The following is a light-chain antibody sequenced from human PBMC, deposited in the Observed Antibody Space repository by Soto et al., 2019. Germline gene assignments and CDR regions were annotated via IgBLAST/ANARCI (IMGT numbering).Light chain of an antibody. Sequence: EIVLTQSPGTLSLFPGERATLSCRASQSVSSSYLAWYRQKPGQAPRLLIYGASSRATGIPDRFSGSGSGTDFTLTISRLEPEDFAVYYCQQYRDSRTFGQGTKVDIK. CDR3: QQYRDSRT. CDR2: GAS. J-gene: IGKJ1*01. V-gene: IGKV3-20*01. CDR1: QSVSSSY.